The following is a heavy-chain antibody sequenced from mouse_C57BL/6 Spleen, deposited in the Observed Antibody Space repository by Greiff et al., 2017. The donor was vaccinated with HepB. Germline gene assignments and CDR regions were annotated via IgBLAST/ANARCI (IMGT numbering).Heavy chain of an antibody. CDR3: ARDEYAAMDY. V-gene: IGHV5-4*01. CDR2: ISDGGSYT. Sequence: EVKVVESGGGLVKPGGSLKLSCAASGFTFSSYAMSWVRQTPEKRLEWVATISDGGSYTYYPDNVKGRFTISRDNAKNNLYLQMSHLQSEDTAMYYCARDEYAAMDYWGQGTSVTVSS. CDR1: GFTFSSYA. J-gene: IGHJ4*01. D-gene: IGHD5-1*01.